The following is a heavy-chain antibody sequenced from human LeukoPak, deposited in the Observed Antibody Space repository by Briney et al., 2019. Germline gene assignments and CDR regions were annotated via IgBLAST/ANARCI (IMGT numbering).Heavy chain of an antibody. V-gene: IGHV3-9*03. CDR1: GFTFGDYA. Sequence: GGTLRLSCAASGFTFGDYAMHWVRQAPGKGLEWVSSISWNSGTIGYADSVKGRVTISRDNAKNSMYLQMNSLRAEDMALYYCAKDLYRGEETAMVTFDYWGQGTLVTVSS. D-gene: IGHD5-18*01. J-gene: IGHJ4*02. CDR2: ISWNSGTI. CDR3: AKDLYRGEETAMVTFDY.